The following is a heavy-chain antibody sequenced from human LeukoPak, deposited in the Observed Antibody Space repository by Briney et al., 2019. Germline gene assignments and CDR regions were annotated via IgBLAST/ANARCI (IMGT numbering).Heavy chain of an antibody. J-gene: IGHJ4*02. CDR1: GGSISTYY. CDR2: IYYSGST. D-gene: IGHD3-10*01. Sequence: PSETLSLTCTVSGGSISTYYWSWIRQPPGKGLEWTGYIYYSGSTKYNPSLKSRVTISVDTSKNKFSLKLSSVTAADTAVYYCARHGVGRGGDFDYWGQGTLVTVSS. V-gene: IGHV4-59*08. CDR3: ARHGVGRGGDFDY.